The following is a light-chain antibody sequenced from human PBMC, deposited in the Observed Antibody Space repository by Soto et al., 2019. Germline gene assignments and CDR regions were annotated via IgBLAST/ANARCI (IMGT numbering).Light chain of an antibody. CDR2: TDS. CDR1: SSNIGTNT. CDR3: AAWDDNLKAYV. V-gene: IGLV1-44*01. Sequence: QSVLTQPPSASATPGPGVTLSRSGSSSNIGTNTVTWYQQLPGTAPKLLIYTDSFRSSGVPERFSGSKSGTSASLAISGLQSDDEADYYCAAWDDNLKAYVFGTGTQLTVL. J-gene: IGLJ1*01.